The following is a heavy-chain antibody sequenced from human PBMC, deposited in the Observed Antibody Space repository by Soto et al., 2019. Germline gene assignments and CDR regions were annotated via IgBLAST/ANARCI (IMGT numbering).Heavy chain of an antibody. J-gene: IGHJ6*02. CDR2: IYYSGST. CDR1: GGSISSYY. CDR3: ARDRSYYYYYGMDV. V-gene: IGHV4-59*01. Sequence: SETLSLTCTVFGGSISSYYWSWIRQPPGKGLEWIGYIYYSGSTNYNPSLKSRVTISVDTSKNQFSLKLSSVTAADTAVYYCARDRSYYYYYGMDVWGQGTTVTVSS.